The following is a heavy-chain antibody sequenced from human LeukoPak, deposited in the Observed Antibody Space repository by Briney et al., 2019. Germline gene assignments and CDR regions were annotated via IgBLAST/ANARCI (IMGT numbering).Heavy chain of an antibody. D-gene: IGHD3-10*01. CDR3: AKDYKGVWLAYGSGSLESDY. J-gene: IGHJ4*02. Sequence: PGGSLRLSCAASGFTFSSYGMSWVRQAPGKGLEWISSISGSGGSTYYADSVKGRFTISRDNSKNTLYLQMNSLRAEDTAVYYCAKDYKGVWLAYGSGSLESDYWGQGILVAVSS. V-gene: IGHV3-23*01. CDR2: ISGSGGST. CDR1: GFTFSSYG.